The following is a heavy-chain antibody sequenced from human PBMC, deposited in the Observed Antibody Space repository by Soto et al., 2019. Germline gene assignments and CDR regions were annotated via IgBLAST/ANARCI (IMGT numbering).Heavy chain of an antibody. J-gene: IGHJ3*02. Sequence: QLHLVQSGAVVKKPGASVTVSCSASGYPVTAYYMHWVRQAPGRGLEWMGGINPATGAAKYTQTLEGRETMTRETAPSTVFIELRGQTSEDPAVFYCEKGGGVGVAGSAAFDMWGQGTLVTVSS. CDR3: EKGGGVGVAGSAAFDM. CDR2: INPATGAA. CDR1: GYPVTAYY. D-gene: IGHD3-3*01. V-gene: IGHV1-2*02.